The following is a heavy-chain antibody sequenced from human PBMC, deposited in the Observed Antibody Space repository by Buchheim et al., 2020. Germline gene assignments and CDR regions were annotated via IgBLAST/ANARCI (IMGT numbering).Heavy chain of an antibody. D-gene: IGHD3-3*01. Sequence: QVQLVESGGGVVQPGRSLRLSCAASGFTFSSYGMHWVRQAPGKGLEWVAVISYDGSNKYYADSVKGRFTISRDNSKNTLYLQMNSLRAEDTAVYYCAKDAGVPGLETYDFWSGSSGMDVWGQGTT. J-gene: IGHJ6*02. CDR1: GFTFSSYG. V-gene: IGHV3-30*18. CDR2: ISYDGSNK. CDR3: AKDAGVPGLETYDFWSGSSGMDV.